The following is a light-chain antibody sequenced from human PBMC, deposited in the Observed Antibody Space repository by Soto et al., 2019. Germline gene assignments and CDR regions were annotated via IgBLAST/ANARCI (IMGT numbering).Light chain of an antibody. V-gene: IGKV3-20*01. CDR1: QSVGSSL. J-gene: IGKJ3*01. CDR3: QYTRT. CDR2: GAS. Sequence: EFVLTQSPGTLSLSPGERATLSCRASQSVGSSLLAWYQQKPGQAPRLLIYGASSRATGIPDRFSGSGSGTDFTLTISRLEPEDFAVYYCQYTRTFGPGTKVDIK.